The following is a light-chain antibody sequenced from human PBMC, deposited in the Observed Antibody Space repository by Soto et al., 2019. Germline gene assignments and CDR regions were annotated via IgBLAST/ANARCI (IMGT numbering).Light chain of an antibody. J-gene: IGKJ2*01. CDR1: QSVSSSY. V-gene: IGKV3-20*01. Sequence: EIVLTQSPGTLSLSPGERATLSCRASQSVSSSYLAWYQQKPGQPPRLLIYGASSRATGIPDRFSGSGSGTDFTLTISRLEPEDFAVYYCHQYGVSQYTFGQGTRLEI. CDR3: HQYGVSQYT. CDR2: GAS.